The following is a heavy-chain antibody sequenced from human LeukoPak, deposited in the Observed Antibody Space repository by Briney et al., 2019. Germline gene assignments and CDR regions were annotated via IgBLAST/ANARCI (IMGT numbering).Heavy chain of an antibody. CDR2: IKQDGSEK. D-gene: IGHD4-17*01. Sequence: PGGSLRLSCAASGFTFSSYWMSWVRQAPGKGLEWVANIKQDGSEKYYVDSVKGRFTISRDNAKNSLYLQMSSLRAEDTAVYYCARDYLRTTVTAPWYFDLWGRGTLVTVSS. V-gene: IGHV3-7*01. J-gene: IGHJ2*01. CDR3: ARDYLRTTVTAPWYFDL. CDR1: GFTFSSYW.